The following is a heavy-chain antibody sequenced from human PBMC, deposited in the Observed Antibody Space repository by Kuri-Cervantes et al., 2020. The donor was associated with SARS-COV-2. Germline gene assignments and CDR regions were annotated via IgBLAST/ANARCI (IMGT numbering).Heavy chain of an antibody. Sequence: LSLTCAASGFTFSSYAMHWVRQAPGKGLEWVAVISYDGSNKYYADSVKGRFTISRDNSKNTLYLQMNSLRAEDTAVYYCAKVRNWDFDHWGQGVLVTVSS. CDR3: AKVRNWDFDH. CDR1: GFTFSSYA. J-gene: IGHJ5*02. V-gene: IGHV3-30-3*01. D-gene: IGHD7-27*01. CDR2: ISYDGSNK.